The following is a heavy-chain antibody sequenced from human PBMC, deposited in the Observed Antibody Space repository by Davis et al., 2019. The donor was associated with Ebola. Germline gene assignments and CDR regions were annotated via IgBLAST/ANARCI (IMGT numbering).Heavy chain of an antibody. Sequence: GESLKISCAASRFTFSSYSMNWVRQAPGKGLEWVSSISSSSSYIYYADSVKGRFTISRDNAKNSLYLQMNSLRDEDTAVYYCARDPYSTGITIFGVVDAYFDYWGQGTLVTVSS. CDR2: ISSSSSYI. CDR1: RFTFSSYS. D-gene: IGHD3-3*01. CDR3: ARDPYSTGITIFGVVDAYFDY. J-gene: IGHJ4*02. V-gene: IGHV3-21*01.